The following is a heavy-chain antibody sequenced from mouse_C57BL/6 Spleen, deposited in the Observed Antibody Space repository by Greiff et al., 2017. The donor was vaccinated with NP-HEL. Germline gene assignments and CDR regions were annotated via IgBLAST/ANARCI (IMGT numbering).Heavy chain of an antibody. CDR3: ARRGYYGIFFDY. CDR2: ISSGSSTI. J-gene: IGHJ2*01. Sequence: EVQLVESGGGLVKPGGSLKLSCAASGFTFSDYGMHWVRQAPEKGLEWVAYISSGSSTIYYADTVKGRFTISRDNAKNTLFLQMTSLRSEDTAMDYCARRGYYGIFFDYWGQGTTLTVSS. D-gene: IGHD1-1*01. V-gene: IGHV5-17*01. CDR1: GFTFSDYG.